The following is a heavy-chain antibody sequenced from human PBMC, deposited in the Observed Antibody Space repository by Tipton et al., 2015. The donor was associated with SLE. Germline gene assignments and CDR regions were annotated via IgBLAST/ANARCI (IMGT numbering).Heavy chain of an antibody. CDR2: IIPIFGTA. V-gene: IGHV1-69*01. Sequence: QLVQSGAEGKKPGSSVKVSCKASGGTFSSYAISWVRQAPGQGLEWMGGIIPIFGTANYAQKFQGRVTITADESTSTAYMELSSLRSEDTAVYYCASYDSSGPTGAFDIWGQGTMVTVSS. D-gene: IGHD3-22*01. J-gene: IGHJ3*02. CDR1: GGTFSSYA. CDR3: ASYDSSGPTGAFDI.